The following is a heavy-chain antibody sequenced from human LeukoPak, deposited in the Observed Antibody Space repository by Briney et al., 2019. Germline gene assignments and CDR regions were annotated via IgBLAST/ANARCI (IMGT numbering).Heavy chain of an antibody. Sequence: SETLSLTCTVSGGSISSYYWSWIRQPPGKGLEWIGYIYYSGSTNYNPSLKSRVTISVDTSKNQFSLKLSSVTAADTAVYYCARVGSSPALDYWGQGTLVTLSS. CDR3: ARVGSSPALDY. D-gene: IGHD2-15*01. CDR1: GGSISSYY. J-gene: IGHJ4*02. CDR2: IYYSGST. V-gene: IGHV4-59*01.